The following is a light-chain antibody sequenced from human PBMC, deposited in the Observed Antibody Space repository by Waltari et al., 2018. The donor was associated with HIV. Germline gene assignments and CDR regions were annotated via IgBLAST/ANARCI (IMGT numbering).Light chain of an antibody. J-gene: IGKJ3*01. V-gene: IGKV1-9*01. CDR1: QGISSY. Sequence: DIQLTQSPSFLSASEGDIVTITCRASQGISSYLAWYQQKLGKDPKLLIYGASTLPGGVPSMFSGSGSGTEFTLTISSLQPEDFATYYCQQLNVYPTFGPGTKVDFK. CDR2: GAS. CDR3: QQLNVYPT.